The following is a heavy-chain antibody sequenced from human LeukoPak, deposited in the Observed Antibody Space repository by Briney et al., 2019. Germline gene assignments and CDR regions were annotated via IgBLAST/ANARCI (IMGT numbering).Heavy chain of an antibody. Sequence: ASVKVSCEASGYSFTDYYMHWVRQAPGQGLEWMGWISPRSGDTSYAQKFQGRVTMTMDKSINTVDMDLSGLTDDDTAVFYCARGREIHVRSDTKLDYYWGQGTLFTVSS. CDR1: GYSFTDYY. D-gene: IGHD3-10*01. CDR3: ARGREIHVRSDTKLDYY. CDR2: ISPRSGDT. V-gene: IGHV1-2*02. J-gene: IGHJ4*02.